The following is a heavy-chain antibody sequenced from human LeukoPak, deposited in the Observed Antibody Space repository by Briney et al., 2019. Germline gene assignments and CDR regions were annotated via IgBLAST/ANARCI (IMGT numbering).Heavy chain of an antibody. V-gene: IGHV3-30*03. CDR2: ISPDGSNK. CDR3: ARRVWDHPFDY. CDR1: GFTFSNYG. J-gene: IGHJ4*02. Sequence: GGSLRLSCAASGFTFSNYGMHWVRQAPGKGLEWVAVISPDGSNKYYADSVKGRLTISRDNSKNTLYLQMNSLRPEDTAVYYCARRVWDHPFDYWGQGTLVTVSS. D-gene: IGHD3-16*01.